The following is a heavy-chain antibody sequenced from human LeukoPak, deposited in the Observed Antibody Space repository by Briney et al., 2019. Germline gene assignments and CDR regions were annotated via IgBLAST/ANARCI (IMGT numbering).Heavy chain of an antibody. Sequence: GGSLRLSCAASGFTFSSYAMSWVRQAPGKGLEWVSAISGSGGSTYYADPVKGRFTIYRDNSKNTLYLQMNSLRAEDTAVYYCARESYDYVWGSYRPGEYWGQGTLVTVSS. J-gene: IGHJ4*02. CDR1: GFTFSSYA. CDR2: ISGSGGST. CDR3: ARESYDYVWGSYRPGEY. V-gene: IGHV3-23*01. D-gene: IGHD3-16*02.